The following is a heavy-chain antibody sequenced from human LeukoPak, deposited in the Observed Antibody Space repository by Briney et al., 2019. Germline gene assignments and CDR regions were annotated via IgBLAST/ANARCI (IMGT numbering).Heavy chain of an antibody. V-gene: IGHV3-9*02. CDR1: GFTSDDYA. D-gene: IGHD2-2*01. Sequence: GGSLRLSCAASGFTSDDYAMHWVRQAPGKGLEWVSGISWNSGSIGYVDSVKGRFTISRDNAKNSLYLQMNSLRAEDMALYYCAKGYCSSTSCYLLFDPWGQGTLVTVSS. CDR3: AKGYCSSTSCYLLFDP. CDR2: ISWNSGSI. J-gene: IGHJ5*02.